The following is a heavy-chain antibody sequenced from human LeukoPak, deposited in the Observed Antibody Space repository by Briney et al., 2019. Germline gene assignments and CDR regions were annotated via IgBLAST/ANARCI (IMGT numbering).Heavy chain of an antibody. CDR2: ISSNGGST. Sequence: PGGSLRLSCSASGFTFSSYAMHWVLQAPGKGLEYVSAISSNGGSTYYADSVKGRFTISRDNSKNTLYLQMSSLRAEDTAVYYCVKDPGSEEFDYWGQGTLVTVSS. J-gene: IGHJ4*02. V-gene: IGHV3-64D*06. D-gene: IGHD3-10*01. CDR1: GFTFSSYA. CDR3: VKDPGSEEFDY.